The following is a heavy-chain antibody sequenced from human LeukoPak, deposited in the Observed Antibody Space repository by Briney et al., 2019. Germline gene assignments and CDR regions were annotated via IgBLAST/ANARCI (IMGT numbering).Heavy chain of an antibody. J-gene: IGHJ4*02. CDR2: ISSDGTNK. V-gene: IGHV3-30*04. D-gene: IGHD1/OR15-1a*01. Sequence: PGRSLRLSCSASGFTFSDYAMHWVRQAPGKGLEWVAVISSDGTNKYYAESVRGRFTISRDNSANTLYLYMNSLTGADTSVYYCTLTTLAVVHYFDYWGQGTLVTVSS. CDR3: TLTTLAVVHYFDY. CDR1: GFTFSDYA.